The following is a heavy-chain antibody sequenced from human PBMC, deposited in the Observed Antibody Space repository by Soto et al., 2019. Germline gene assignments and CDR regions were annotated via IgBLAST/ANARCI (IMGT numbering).Heavy chain of an antibody. V-gene: IGHV4-59*01. D-gene: IGHD3-3*01. CDR2: IYYSGST. CDR3: ARGGSHYDFWSGYYGYYYYYGMDV. Sequence: SETLSLTCTVSGGSISSYYWSWIRQPPGKGLGWIGYIYYSGSTNYNPSLKSRVTISGDTSKNQFSLKLSSVTAADTAVYYCARGGSHYDFWSGYYGYYYYYGMDVWGQGTTVTVSS. CDR1: GGSISSYY. J-gene: IGHJ6*02.